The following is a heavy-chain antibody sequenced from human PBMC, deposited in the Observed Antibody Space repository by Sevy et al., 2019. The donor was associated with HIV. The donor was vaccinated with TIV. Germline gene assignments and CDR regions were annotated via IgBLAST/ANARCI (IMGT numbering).Heavy chain of an antibody. V-gene: IGHV3-11*06. CDR1: GFIFSDYY. CDR2: ISGSGSYI. CDR3: ARGKGRFLEWLLSPDGMDV. Sequence: GGSLILSCAASGFIFSDYYMTWIRQAPGKGLECVSYISGSGSYINDADSVKGRFTISRDNAKNSLYLQMNSLRAEDTGVYYCARGKGRFLEWLLSPDGMDVWGQRTTVTVSS. J-gene: IGHJ6*02. D-gene: IGHD3-3*01.